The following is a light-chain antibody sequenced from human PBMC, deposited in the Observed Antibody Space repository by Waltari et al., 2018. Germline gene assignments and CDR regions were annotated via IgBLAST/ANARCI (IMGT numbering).Light chain of an antibody. CDR3: NQYSNSPFT. CDR2: AAS. V-gene: IGKV3-20*01. J-gene: IGKJ2*01. Sequence: EIVLTQSPGILSLSPGERATLSCRASRSISSTFLAWYQHKPGQAPRLLIYAASTRATGIPDRFSGSGSGTDFTLTVSRLEPEDFAVYYCNQYSNSPFTFGQGTKLEI. CDR1: RSISSTF.